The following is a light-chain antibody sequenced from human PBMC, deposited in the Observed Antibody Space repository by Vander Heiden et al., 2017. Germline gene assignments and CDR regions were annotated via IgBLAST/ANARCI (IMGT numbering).Light chain of an antibody. Sequence: QSVLPQPPSASGTPGQRVTISCSGSSSNIGSNYVYWYQQLPGATPKLLIYRSDQRPSGVPTRFSASKSGTSASLAIGELRAEDEADYYCVAWDDSLSGVIFGGGTKLTVL. J-gene: IGLJ2*01. V-gene: IGLV1-47*01. CDR2: RSD. CDR3: VAWDDSLSGVI. CDR1: SSNIGSNY.